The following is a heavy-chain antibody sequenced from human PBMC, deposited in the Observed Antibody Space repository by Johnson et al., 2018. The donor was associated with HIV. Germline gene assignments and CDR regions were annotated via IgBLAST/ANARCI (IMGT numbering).Heavy chain of an antibody. CDR1: GITFSDYA. V-gene: IGHV3-30*04. D-gene: IGHD5-18*01. J-gene: IGHJ3*02. CDR3: AKSRGGYSYGYDAFDI. Sequence: QVQLVESGGGVVQPGRSLRLSCAASGITFSDYAMHWVRQAPGKGLEWVAVISYDGSNQYYADSVKGRFTISRDNSKNTLFLQMNSLRTEDTALYYCAKSRGGYSYGYDAFDIWGQGTMVTVSS. CDR2: ISYDGSNQ.